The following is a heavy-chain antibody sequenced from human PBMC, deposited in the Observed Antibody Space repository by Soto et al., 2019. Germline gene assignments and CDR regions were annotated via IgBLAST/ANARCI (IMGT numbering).Heavy chain of an antibody. D-gene: IGHD2-15*01. CDR2: TYYRSRLYS. CDR3: ARSEEDSDYYHYGLDV. Sequence: SQTLSLTCVISVDSVSSGSVARDLVSQSPSRGLEWLGRTYYRSRLYSDFAVSVRGRIVINADTSKNQFSLQLNSVTPEDTAVYFCARSEEDSDYYHYGLDVWGQGNTVTVSS. CDR1: VDSVSSGSVA. V-gene: IGHV6-1*01. J-gene: IGHJ6*02.